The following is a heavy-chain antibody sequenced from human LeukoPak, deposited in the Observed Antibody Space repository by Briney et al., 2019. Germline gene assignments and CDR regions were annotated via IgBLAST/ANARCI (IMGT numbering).Heavy chain of an antibody. CDR1: GDSISSGGYS. D-gene: IGHD3-22*01. Sequence: TSETLSLTCAVSGDSISSGGYSWSWIRQPPGKGLEWIGYIYHSGSTYYNPSLKSRVTISVDRSKNQFSLKLSSVTAADTAVYYCARGAYDSSGYYFTYWYFDLWGRGTLVTVSS. CDR2: IYHSGST. V-gene: IGHV4-30-2*01. J-gene: IGHJ2*01. CDR3: ARGAYDSSGYYFTYWYFDL.